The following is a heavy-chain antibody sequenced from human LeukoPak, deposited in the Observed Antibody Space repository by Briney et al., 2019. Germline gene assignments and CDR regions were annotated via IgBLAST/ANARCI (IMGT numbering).Heavy chain of an antibody. V-gene: IGHV1-18*01. CDR1: GYTFTSYG. CDR3: ARSGRGTYYYFDL. Sequence: WASVKVSCKASGYTFTSYGISWVRQAPGQGLEWMGWISGYNGNTNYAQKFLGRVSMTADTSTSTAYMELRSLTSDDTAVYYCARSGRGTYYYFDLWGQGTLVTVSS. J-gene: IGHJ4*02. D-gene: IGHD5-12*01. CDR2: ISGYNGNT.